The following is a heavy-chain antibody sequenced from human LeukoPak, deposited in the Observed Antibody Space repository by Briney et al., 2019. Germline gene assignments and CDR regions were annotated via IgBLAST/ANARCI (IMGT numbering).Heavy chain of an antibody. D-gene: IGHD3-9*01. V-gene: IGHV3-53*01. CDR1: GFTVSGNS. Sequence: GGSLRLSCAASGFTVSGNSMSWVRRAPGKGLEWVSIIYNAGNTLYADSVKGRFTISRDNSKNTLSLQMNSLRAEDTAVYYCVSHSNTLTSYSFDYWGQGTLVTVSS. CDR3: VSHSNTLTSYSFDY. J-gene: IGHJ4*02. CDR2: IYNAGNT.